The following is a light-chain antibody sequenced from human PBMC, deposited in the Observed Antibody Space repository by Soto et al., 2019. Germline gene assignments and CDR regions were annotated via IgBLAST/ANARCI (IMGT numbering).Light chain of an antibody. CDR2: NSY. Sequence: QSVLTQPPSASGTPEERVIISCSGGSSNIETNSVTWYQHLPGTAPKLLIYNSYQRPSGVPDRFSGSKSGTSASLAISGLQSEDEADYYCATWDDSLVFGGATKVTVL. V-gene: IGLV1-44*01. CDR1: SSNIETNS. CDR3: ATWDDSLV. J-gene: IGLJ2*01.